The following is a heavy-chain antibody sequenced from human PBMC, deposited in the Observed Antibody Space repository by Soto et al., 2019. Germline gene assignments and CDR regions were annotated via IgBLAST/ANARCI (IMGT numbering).Heavy chain of an antibody. V-gene: IGHV4-39*01. J-gene: IGHJ4*02. CDR2: IQYGGTT. D-gene: IGHD6-19*01. CDR1: GGSITRINHF. Sequence: QLQLQESGPGLVKASETLSLTCTVSGGSITRINHFWGWIRQSPGKGLEWIGSIQYGGTTNYNPSLKSRVIMSAETSKNQFSLMMNSVTAADTAVYYCARLGSSGWYQGSYFDYWGQGTLVTVSS. CDR3: ARLGSSGWYQGSYFDY.